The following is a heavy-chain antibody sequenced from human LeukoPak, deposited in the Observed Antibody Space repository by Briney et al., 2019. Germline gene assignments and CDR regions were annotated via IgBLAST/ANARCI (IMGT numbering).Heavy chain of an antibody. V-gene: IGHV4-30-4*08. CDR3: ATYRGDYVGNWFDP. D-gene: IGHD4-17*01. J-gene: IGHJ5*02. CDR2: IYYSGST. CDR1: GGSISSGNYY. Sequence: SETLSLTXTVSGGSISSGNYYWSWISQPPGKGLEWTGYIYYSGSTYYNPSLKNRITISVDTSKNQFSLKLSSVTAADTAVYYCATYRGDYVGNWFDPWGQGTLVTVSS.